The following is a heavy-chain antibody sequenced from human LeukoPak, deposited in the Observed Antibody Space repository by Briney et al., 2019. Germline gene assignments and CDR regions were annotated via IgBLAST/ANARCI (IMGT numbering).Heavy chain of an antibody. CDR1: GFTFSSYW. D-gene: IGHD3-10*01. CDR3: ARDKSAGADTGSSFYY. J-gene: IGHJ4*02. V-gene: IGHV3-7*03. Sequence: GGSLRLSCAASGFTFSSYWMSWVRQAPGKGLEWVANIKQDGSEKYYVDSVKGRFTFSRDNAKNSLHLQMDSLRAEDTAIYYCARDKSAGADTGSSFYYWGQGALVSVSS. CDR2: IKQDGSEK.